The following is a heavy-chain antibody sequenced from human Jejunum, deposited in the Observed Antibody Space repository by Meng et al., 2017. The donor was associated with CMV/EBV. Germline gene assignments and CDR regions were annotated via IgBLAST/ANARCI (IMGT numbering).Heavy chain of an antibody. D-gene: IGHD5-12*01. CDR1: GFPFSSHA. CDR3: AREPVDIVSRFDY. CDR2: ISYDGSNK. V-gene: IGHV3-30*04. Sequence: SGFPFSSHAMHWVRQAPGKGLDWVAVISYDGSNKYYADSVEGRFTISRDNSKNTLYLQMNSLRGEDTAVYYCAREPVDIVSRFDYWGQGTLVTVSS. J-gene: IGHJ4*01.